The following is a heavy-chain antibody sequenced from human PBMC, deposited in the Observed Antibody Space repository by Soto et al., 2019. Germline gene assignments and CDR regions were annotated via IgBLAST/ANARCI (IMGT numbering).Heavy chain of an antibody. J-gene: IGHJ3*02. CDR1: GYTFTSYG. D-gene: IGHD1-26*01. V-gene: IGHV1-18*01. CDR2: ISAYNGNT. CDR3: AGREGHGHGGACDS. Sequence: QVQLVQSGAEVKKPGASVKVSCKASGYTFTSYGISWVRQAPGQGLEWMGWISAYNGNTNYAQKRQGRVTMTTDTSTSQAYLELRTLSSDDPAVYYCAGREGHGHGGACDSWGQGTMVTVSS.